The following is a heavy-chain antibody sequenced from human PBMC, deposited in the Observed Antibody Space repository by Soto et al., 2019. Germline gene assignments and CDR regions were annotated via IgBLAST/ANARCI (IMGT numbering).Heavy chain of an antibody. CDR2: ISYDGSNK. D-gene: IGHD4-17*01. J-gene: IGHJ6*01. Sequence: PGGSLRLSCAASGFTFSSYGMHWVRQAPGKGLEWVAVISYDGSNKYYADSVKGRFTISRDNSKNTLYLQMNSLRAEDPAVYYCAKDGGHGDYWDYYGMDVWGQGTTVTASS. CDR3: AKDGGHGDYWDYYGMDV. CDR1: GFTFSSYG. V-gene: IGHV3-30*18.